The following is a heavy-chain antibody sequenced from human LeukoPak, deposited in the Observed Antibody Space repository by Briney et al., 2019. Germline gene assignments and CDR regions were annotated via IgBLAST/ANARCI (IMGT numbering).Heavy chain of an antibody. CDR2: IYHSGST. Sequence: PSETLSLTCTVSGYSISSGYYWGWIRQPPGKGLEWIGSIYHSGSTYYNPSLKSRVTISVDTSKNQFSLKLSSVTAADTAVYYCARARSTLFDYWGQGTLVTVSS. V-gene: IGHV4-38-2*02. J-gene: IGHJ4*02. CDR3: ARARSTLFDY. CDR1: GYSISSGYY.